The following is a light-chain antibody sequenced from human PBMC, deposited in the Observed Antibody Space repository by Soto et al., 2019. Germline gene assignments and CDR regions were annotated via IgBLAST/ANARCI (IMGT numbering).Light chain of an antibody. CDR1: SSSVGGDFA. CDR2: NFN. V-gene: IGLV1-40*01. J-gene: IGLJ2*01. Sequence: QSVLTQPPSVSGAPGQRVTISCSGSSSSVGGDFAVHWYQQVPGTAPKLLIYNFNNRPSGVPDRFSGSMSGTSASLDISGLQAEDEADYYCQAYDSRLSGNVVFGGGTKLTVL. CDR3: QAYDSRLSGNVV.